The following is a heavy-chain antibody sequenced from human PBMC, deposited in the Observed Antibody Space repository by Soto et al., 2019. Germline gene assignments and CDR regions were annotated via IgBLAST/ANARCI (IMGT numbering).Heavy chain of an antibody. J-gene: IGHJ4*02. CDR3: ARDSPAVAY. Sequence: QVQLVQSGAEVKKPGASVKVSCKASGYTFTSYGIIWVRQAPGQGLEWMGWISAYNGNTKYAQKLQGRATMTTDTPRTTAYMELRSLRPDDTAVYYGARDSPAVAYWGQGTLVTVSS. CDR2: ISAYNGNT. V-gene: IGHV1-18*01. CDR1: GYTFTSYG.